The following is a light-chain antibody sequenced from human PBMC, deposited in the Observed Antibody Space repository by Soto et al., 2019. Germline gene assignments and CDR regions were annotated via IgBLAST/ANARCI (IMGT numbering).Light chain of an antibody. CDR2: DVS. J-gene: IGLJ3*02. Sequence: QSALTQPASVSGSPGQSITISCTGTSSDVGGYDYVSWYQQHPGKAPKLMIYDVSNRPSGVSNRFSGSKSGNTASLTISGLQAEDEATYYCQSFDRSQTYDNRLSGVFGGGTKLTVL. CDR1: SSDVGGYDY. CDR3: QSFDRSQTYDNRLSGV. V-gene: IGLV2-14*03.